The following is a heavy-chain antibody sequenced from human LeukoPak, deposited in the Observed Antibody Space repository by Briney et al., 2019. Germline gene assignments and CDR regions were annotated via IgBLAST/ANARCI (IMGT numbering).Heavy chain of an antibody. CDR1: GYSFTSSW. Sequence: GESLKISCEGSGYSFTSSWIGWVRQMPGKGLEWMGIIYPGDSDIRYSPSFQGQVTISADKSITTAYLQWSSLKASDTAIYYCARSLYCSGGSCRFDYWGQGTLVTVSS. CDR2: IYPGDSDI. J-gene: IGHJ4*02. D-gene: IGHD2-15*01. V-gene: IGHV5-51*01. CDR3: ARSLYCSGGSCRFDY.